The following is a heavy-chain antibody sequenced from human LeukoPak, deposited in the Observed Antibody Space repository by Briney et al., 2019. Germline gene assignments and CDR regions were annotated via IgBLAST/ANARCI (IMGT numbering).Heavy chain of an antibody. CDR2: IYYSGST. V-gene: IGHV4-39*07. J-gene: IGHJ4*02. D-gene: IGHD5-12*01. CDR3: ARDTGGYEGNFDY. Sequence: SETLSLTCTVSGGSISSSSYYWGWIRLPPGKGLEWIGTIYYSGSTNYNPSLKSRVTISVDTSKNQFSLKLSSVTAADTAVYYCARDTGGYEGNFDYWGQGTLVTVSS. CDR1: GGSISSSSYY.